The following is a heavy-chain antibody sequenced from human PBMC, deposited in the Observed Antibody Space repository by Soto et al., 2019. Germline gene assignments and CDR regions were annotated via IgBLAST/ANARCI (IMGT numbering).Heavy chain of an antibody. CDR3: AKSSSGSYLYYFDH. CDR2: IGGSGGST. CDR1: GFTFSSYA. Sequence: PGGSLRLSCVASGFTFSSYAMSWVRQAPGKGLEWVSSIGGSGGSTYYADSVKGRFTISRDNSKNTLYLQMNSLRAEDTAVYYCAKSSSGSYLYYFDHWGQGTLVTVSS. D-gene: IGHD3-10*01. V-gene: IGHV3-23*01. J-gene: IGHJ4*02.